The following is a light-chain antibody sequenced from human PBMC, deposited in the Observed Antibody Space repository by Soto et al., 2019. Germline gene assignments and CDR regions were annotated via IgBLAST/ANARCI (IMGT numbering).Light chain of an antibody. V-gene: IGLV2-14*01. Sequence: QSALTQPASVSGSPGQSITISCTGTSSDVGGYDYVSWYQQHPGKAPQLMIYEVGNRPSGVSNRFSGSKSGNTASLTISGLQAEDEADYYCSSYTRRGTPVFGGGTKPTVL. J-gene: IGLJ2*01. CDR3: SSYTRRGTPV. CDR2: EVG. CDR1: SSDVGGYDY.